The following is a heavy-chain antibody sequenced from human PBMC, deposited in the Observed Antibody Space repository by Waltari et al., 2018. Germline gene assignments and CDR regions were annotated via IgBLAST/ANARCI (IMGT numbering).Heavy chain of an antibody. D-gene: IGHD6-19*01. CDR3: ARQGSYSSGWYHSDAFDI. Sequence: QVQLVQSGAEVKKPGASVKVSCKASGYTFTGYYMHWVRQAPGQGLEWMGWINPNSGGTNYAQKFQGRVTMTRDTSISTAYMELGRLRSDDTAVYYCARQGSYSSGWYHSDAFDIWGQGTMVTVSS. CDR1: GYTFTGYY. J-gene: IGHJ3*02. CDR2: INPNSGGT. V-gene: IGHV1-2*02.